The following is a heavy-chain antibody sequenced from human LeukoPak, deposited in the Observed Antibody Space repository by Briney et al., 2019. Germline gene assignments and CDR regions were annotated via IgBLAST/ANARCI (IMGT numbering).Heavy chain of an antibody. CDR2: IYTSGST. V-gene: IGHV4-4*07. D-gene: IGHD5-12*01. J-gene: IGHJ4*02. CDR3: ARGAPYSGYGPFAY. Sequence: SETLSLTCTVSGGSISSYYWSWIRQPAGKGLEWIGRIYTSGSTNYNPSLKSRVTMSVDTSKNQFSLKLSSVTAADTAVYYCARGAPYSGYGPFAYWGQGTLVTVSS. CDR1: GGSISSYY.